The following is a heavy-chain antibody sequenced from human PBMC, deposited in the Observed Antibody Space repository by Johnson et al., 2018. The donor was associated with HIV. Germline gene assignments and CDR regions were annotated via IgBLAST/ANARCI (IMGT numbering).Heavy chain of an antibody. CDR2: IYSGGTT. CDR3: ARDPSRSPGAFDI. V-gene: IGHV3-53*01. J-gene: IGHJ3*02. Sequence: VQLVESGGGLIQPGGSLRLSCAASGFTVSSNYMSWVRQAPGKGLEWVSVIYSGGTTNYADSVKGRFTISRDISKNTLYIQMNNLRAEDTAMYYCARDPSRSPGAFDIWGQGTMVTVSS. CDR1: GFTVSSNY.